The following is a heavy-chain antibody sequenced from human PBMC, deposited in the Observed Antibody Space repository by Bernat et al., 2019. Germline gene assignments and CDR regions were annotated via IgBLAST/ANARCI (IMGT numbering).Heavy chain of an antibody. D-gene: IGHD2-2*01. Sequence: QVQLVESGGGVVQPGRSLRLSCAASGFTFSSYGMHWVRQAPGKGLEWVAFISYDGSNKYYADSVKGRFTISRDNSKSTLYLQMNSLRAEDTAGYYCAKDPNIVPAATMGPRSYYFDYWGQGTLVTVSS. CDR3: AKDPNIVPAATMGPRSYYFDY. CDR1: GFTFSSYG. J-gene: IGHJ4*02. CDR2: ISYDGSNK. V-gene: IGHV3-30*18.